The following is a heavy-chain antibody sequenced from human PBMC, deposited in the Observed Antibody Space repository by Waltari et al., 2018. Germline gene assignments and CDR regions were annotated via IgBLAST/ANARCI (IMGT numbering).Heavy chain of an antibody. Sequence: EVQLVESGGGLVQPGGSLRLSCEASGFNFDSYWMTWVRQAPGKGPECGANINQNGSDKKYVGSVKVRFTISRDNGNNSLFLQMNNLRGDDTAIYYCARPENMGELYYYWGLGTLVTVST. D-gene: IGHD3-3*01. J-gene: IGHJ4*02. CDR2: INQNGSDK. CDR1: GFNFDSYW. CDR3: ARPENMGELYYY. V-gene: IGHV3-7*03.